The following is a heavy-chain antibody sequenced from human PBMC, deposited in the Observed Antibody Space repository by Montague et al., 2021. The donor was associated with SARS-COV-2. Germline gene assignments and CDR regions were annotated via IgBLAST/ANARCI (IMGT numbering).Heavy chain of an antibody. J-gene: IGHJ4*02. CDR2: IYYSGST. CDR1: GGSISSGGYY. Sequence: TLSLTCTVSGGSISSGGYYWSWIRQPPGKGLEWIGYIYYSGSTYCNPSLKSRVTISVDTSKNQFSLKLSSVTAADTAVYYCARHALGYFDWLNEGYFDYWGQGTLVTVSS. CDR3: ARHALGYFDWLNEGYFDY. V-gene: IGHV4-30-4*08. D-gene: IGHD3-9*01.